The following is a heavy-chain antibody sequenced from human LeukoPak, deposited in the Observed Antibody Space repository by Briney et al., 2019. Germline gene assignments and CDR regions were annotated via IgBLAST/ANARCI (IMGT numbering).Heavy chain of an antibody. J-gene: IGHJ4*02. CDR2: ISAYNGNT. V-gene: IGHV1-18*01. Sequence: GASVKVSCKASGYTFTSYGISWVRQAPGQGLEWMGWISAYNGNTNDAQKLQGRVTMTTDTSTSTAYMELRSLRSDDTAVYYCATNLESYCSGGSCYNDYWGQGTLVTVSS. CDR1: GYTFTSYG. CDR3: ATNLESYCSGGSCYNDY. D-gene: IGHD2-15*01.